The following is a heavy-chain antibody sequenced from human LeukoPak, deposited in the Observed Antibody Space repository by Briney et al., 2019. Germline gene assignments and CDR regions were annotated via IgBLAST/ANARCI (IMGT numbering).Heavy chain of an antibody. CDR2: ITPNNGGT. D-gene: IGHD2-15*01. V-gene: IGHV1-2*02. CDR1: GYTFTGYY. CDR3: ARDLRGSSFDY. Sequence: ASVKVSFKTSGYTFTGYYLHWVRQAPGQGLEWMGWITPNNGGTDYAQKFQGRVTMTRDTSINTAYMDLTGLTSDDTALYYCARDLRGSSFDYWGQGTLVTVSS. J-gene: IGHJ4*02.